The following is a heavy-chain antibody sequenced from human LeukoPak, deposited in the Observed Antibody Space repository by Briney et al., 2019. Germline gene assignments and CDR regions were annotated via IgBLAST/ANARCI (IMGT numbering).Heavy chain of an antibody. CDR1: GFTFSSYE. Sequence: GGSLRLSCAASGFTFSSYEMNWVRQAPGKGLEWVSYISSSGSTIYYADSVKGRFTISRDNAKNSLYLQMNGLRAEDTAVYYCASFAGGAAGSFDYWGQGTLVTVSS. CDR2: ISSSGSTI. J-gene: IGHJ4*02. D-gene: IGHD6-13*01. CDR3: ASFAGGAAGSFDY. V-gene: IGHV3-48*03.